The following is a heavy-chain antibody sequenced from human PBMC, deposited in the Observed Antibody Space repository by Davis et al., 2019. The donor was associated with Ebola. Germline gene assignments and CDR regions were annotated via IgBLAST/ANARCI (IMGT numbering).Heavy chain of an antibody. Sequence: GESLKISCAASGFTFKTFGMNWVRQAPGKGLEWVAVISYDGRNKFYADSVKGRFTIPRDNSKNTVYLQMDSLRAEDTAVYFCAKDHRFIVAAVTGLDYWGQGTPVTVSS. CDR2: ISYDGRNK. D-gene: IGHD5-12*01. CDR3: AKDHRFIVAAVTGLDY. V-gene: IGHV3-30*18. J-gene: IGHJ4*02. CDR1: GFTFKTFG.